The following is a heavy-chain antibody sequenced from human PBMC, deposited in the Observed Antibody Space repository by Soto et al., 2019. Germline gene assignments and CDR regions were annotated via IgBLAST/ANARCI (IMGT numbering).Heavy chain of an antibody. V-gene: IGHV4-34*01. CDR1: GGSFSGYY. CDR2: INHSGST. CDR3: ARWVFGVGYSSWYPRRSFDI. J-gene: IGHJ3*02. D-gene: IGHD6-13*01. Sequence: SETLSLTCAVYGGSFSGYYWSWIRQPPGKGLEWIGEINHSGSTNYNPSLKSRVTISVDTSKNQFSLKLSSVTAADTAVYYCARWVFGVGYSSWYPRRSFDIWGQGTMVTVSS.